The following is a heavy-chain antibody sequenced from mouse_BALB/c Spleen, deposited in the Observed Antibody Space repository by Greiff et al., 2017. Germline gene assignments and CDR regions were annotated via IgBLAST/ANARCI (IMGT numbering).Heavy chain of an antibody. J-gene: IGHJ3*01. Sequence: VKLMESGAELMKPGASVKISCKATGYTFSSYWIEWVKQRPGHGLEWIGEILPGSGSTNYNEKFKGKATFTADTSSNTAYMQLSSLTSEDSAVYYCARGDAWFAYWGQGTLVTVSA. CDR2: ILPGSGST. CDR3: ARGDAWFAY. D-gene: IGHD3-3*01. V-gene: IGHV1-9*01. CDR1: GYTFSSYW.